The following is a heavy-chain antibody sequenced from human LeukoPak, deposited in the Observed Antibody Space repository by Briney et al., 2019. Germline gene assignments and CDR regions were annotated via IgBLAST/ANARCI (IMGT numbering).Heavy chain of an antibody. CDR2: ISAYNGNT. CDR1: GYSFTSYG. J-gene: IGHJ4*02. CDR3: ARDYGGIIDY. Sequence: GESLKISCKGSGYSFTSYGISWVRQAPGQGLEWMGWISAYNGNTNYAQKLQGRVTMTTDTSTSTAYMELRSLRSDDTAVYYCARDYGGIIDYWGQGTLVTVSS. D-gene: IGHD4-23*01. V-gene: IGHV1-18*01.